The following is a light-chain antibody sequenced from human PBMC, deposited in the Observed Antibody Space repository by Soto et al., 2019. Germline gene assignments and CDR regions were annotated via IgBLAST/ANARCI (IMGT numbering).Light chain of an antibody. CDR1: QSVRSNY. V-gene: IGKV3-20*01. CDR3: QKYQTSPRA. J-gene: IGKJ1*01. CDR2: DAS. Sequence: EIVLTQSPGTLSLSPGERATLSCRASQSVRSNYLAWYQQRPCQAPRLLIYDASSRATGIPDRFSGSGSGKDFTLTISRLEPEDFAVYSCQKYQTSPRAFGHGNQVEIK.